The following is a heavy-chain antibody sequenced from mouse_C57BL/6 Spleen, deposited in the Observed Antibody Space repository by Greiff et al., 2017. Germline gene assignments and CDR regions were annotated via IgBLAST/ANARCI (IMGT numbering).Heavy chain of an antibody. CDR1: GYAFTNYL. Sequence: VQGVESGAELVRPGTSVKVSCKASGYAFTNYLIEWVKQRPGQGLEWIGVINPGSGGTNYNEKFKGKATLTADKSSSTAYMQLSSLTSEDSAVYFCARPPHYYGSSYGYFDVWGTGTTVTVSS. CDR2: INPGSGGT. V-gene: IGHV1-54*01. D-gene: IGHD1-1*01. J-gene: IGHJ1*03. CDR3: ARPPHYYGSSYGYFDV.